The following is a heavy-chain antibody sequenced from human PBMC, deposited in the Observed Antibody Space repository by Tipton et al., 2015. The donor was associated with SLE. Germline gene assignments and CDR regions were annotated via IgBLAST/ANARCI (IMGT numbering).Heavy chain of an antibody. J-gene: IGHJ6*02. V-gene: IGHV4-59*08. Sequence: TLSLTCTVSGGSISSYYWNWIRQSPGKGLEWIACVCNSVSTNYDPSLKSRGTISVDTSKNHFSLELTSVTAADTAVYYCARQRLRLLSPLDAWGQGTTVTVS. CDR3: ARQRLRLLSPLDA. D-gene: IGHD3-10*01. CDR1: GGSISSYY. CDR2: VCNSVST.